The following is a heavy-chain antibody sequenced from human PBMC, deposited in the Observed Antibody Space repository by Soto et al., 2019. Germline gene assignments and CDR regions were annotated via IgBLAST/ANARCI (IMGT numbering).Heavy chain of an antibody. CDR3: ARGHSSRSGYYDVA. V-gene: IGHV4-4*07. J-gene: IGHJ5*01. CDR1: GGSVSSSY. D-gene: IGHD3-22*01. Sequence: QVQLQESGPGLVKPSETLSLTCTVSGGSVSSSYWSWVRQPAGKGLEWIGRIHTRGIINYNPSLTGRVTMSVDTSKNQFFLRLSSVTAADTGVYYCARGHSSRSGYYDVAWGHGTLVTVSS. CDR2: IHTRGII.